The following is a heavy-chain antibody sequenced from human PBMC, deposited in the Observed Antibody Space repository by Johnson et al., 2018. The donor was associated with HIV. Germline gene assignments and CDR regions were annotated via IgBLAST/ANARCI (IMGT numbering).Heavy chain of an antibody. D-gene: IGHD1-26*01. J-gene: IGHJ3*02. Sequence: QVQLVESGGGLIKPGGSLRLSCAASGLTVSSSYMSWVRQAPGKGLEWVSYISSSGASIYYADSVKGRFTISRDNAKNSLYLQMNSRRAEDTAVYYCAKGASGSQRRGAFHIWGQGTMVTVSS. V-gene: IGHV3-11*04. CDR2: ISSSGASI. CDR1: GLTVSSSY. CDR3: AKGASGSQRRGAFHI.